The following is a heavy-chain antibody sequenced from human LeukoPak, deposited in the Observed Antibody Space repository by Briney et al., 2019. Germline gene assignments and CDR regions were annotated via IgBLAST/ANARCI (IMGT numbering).Heavy chain of an antibody. D-gene: IGHD3-3*01. CDR2: INHSGST. J-gene: IGHJ4*02. V-gene: IGHV4-34*01. CDR3: ARGWSGPHHDY. CDR1: GGSFSGYY. Sequence: PSETLSLTCAVYGGSFSGYYWSWIRQPPGKGLEWIGEINHSGSTNYNPSLKSRVTISVDTSKNQFSLKLSSVTAADTAVYYCARGWSGPHHDYWGQGTLVTVSS.